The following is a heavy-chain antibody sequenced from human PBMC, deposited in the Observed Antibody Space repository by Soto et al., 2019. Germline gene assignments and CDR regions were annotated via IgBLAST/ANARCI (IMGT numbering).Heavy chain of an antibody. CDR1: GFTFSSYG. CDR2: ISYDGSNK. CDR3: ARVGRDTAMVSTRYYYYGMDV. V-gene: IGHV3-30*03. D-gene: IGHD5-18*01. J-gene: IGHJ6*02. Sequence: GGSLRLSCAASGFTFSSYGMHWVRQAPGKGLEWVAVISYDGSNKYYADSVKGRFTISRDNSKNTPYLQMNSLRAEDTAVYYCARVGRDTAMVSTRYYYYGMDVWGQGTTVTVSS.